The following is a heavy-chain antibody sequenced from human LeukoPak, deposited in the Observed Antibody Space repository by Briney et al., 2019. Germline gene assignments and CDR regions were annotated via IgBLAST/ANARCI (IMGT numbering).Heavy chain of an antibody. Sequence: PSETLSLTCTVSGGSISSSSYYWGWIRQPPGKGLEWIGSIYYSGSTYYNPSLKSRVTISVDTSKNQFSLKLSSVTAADTAVYYCARESMGSSWTDYYYHYYMDVWGKGTTVTVSS. V-gene: IGHV4-39*07. CDR2: IYYSGST. J-gene: IGHJ6*03. CDR1: GGSISSSSYY. D-gene: IGHD6-13*01. CDR3: ARESMGSSWTDYYYHYYMDV.